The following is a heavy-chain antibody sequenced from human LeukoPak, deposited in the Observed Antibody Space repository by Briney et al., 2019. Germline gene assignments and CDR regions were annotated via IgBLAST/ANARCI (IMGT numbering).Heavy chain of an antibody. V-gene: IGHV1-8*01. Sequence: ASVKVSCKASGYTFTSYDINWVRQATGQGLEWMGWMNPNSGNTGYAQKFQGRVTMTRNTSISTAYMELSSLRSEDTAVYYCARRYWSGYYYYYYYMDVWGKGTTVTVSS. CDR2: MNPNSGNT. J-gene: IGHJ6*03. CDR1: GYTFTSYD. D-gene: IGHD2-15*01. CDR3: ARRYWSGYYYYYYYMDV.